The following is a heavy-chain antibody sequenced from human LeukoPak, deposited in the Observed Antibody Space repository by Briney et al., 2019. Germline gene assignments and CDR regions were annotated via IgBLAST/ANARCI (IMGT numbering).Heavy chain of an antibody. D-gene: IGHD4-17*01. V-gene: IGHV1-69*05. CDR1: GGTFSSYA. J-gene: IGHJ4*02. CDR2: IIPIFGTA. CDR3: ARARRYGDYSLTG. Sequence: SVKVSCKASGGTFSSYAISWVRQAPGQGLEWMGGIIPIFGTANYAQKFKGRVTITTDESTSTAYMELSSLRSEDTAVYYCARARRYGDYSLTGWGQGTLVTVSS.